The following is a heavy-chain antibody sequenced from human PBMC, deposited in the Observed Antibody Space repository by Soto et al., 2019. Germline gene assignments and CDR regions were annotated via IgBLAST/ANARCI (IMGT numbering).Heavy chain of an antibody. CDR1: GFTFSSYS. Sequence: GGSLRLSCAASGFTFSSYSMNWVRQAPGKGLEWVSSISSSSSYIYYADSVKGRFTISRDNAKNSLYLQMNSLRAEDTAVYYWARDIHTPAINYYYYGMDVWGQGTRVTVSS. D-gene: IGHD2-21*01. CDR2: ISSSSSYI. CDR3: ARDIHTPAINYYYYGMDV. J-gene: IGHJ6*02. V-gene: IGHV3-21*01.